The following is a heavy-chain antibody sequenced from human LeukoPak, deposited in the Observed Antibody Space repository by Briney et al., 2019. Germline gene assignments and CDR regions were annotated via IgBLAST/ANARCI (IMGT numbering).Heavy chain of an antibody. CDR3: AIYSSFVLGYAFDI. V-gene: IGHV4-39*07. CDR1: GGSISSSSYY. Sequence: SETLSLTCTVSGGSISSSSYYWGWIRQPPGKGLEWIGYIYYSGSTNYNPSLKSRVTISVDTSKNQFSLKLSSVTAADTAVYYCAIYSSFVLGYAFDIWGQGTMVTVSS. J-gene: IGHJ3*02. CDR2: IYYSGST. D-gene: IGHD6-6*01.